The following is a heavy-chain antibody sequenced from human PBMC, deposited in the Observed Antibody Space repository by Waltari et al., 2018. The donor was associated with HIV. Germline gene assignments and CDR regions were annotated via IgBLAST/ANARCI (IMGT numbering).Heavy chain of an antibody. CDR1: GYTFTSYD. D-gene: IGHD6-19*01. J-gene: IGHJ4*02. CDR2: MNPNRGDT. CDR3: VRAAIYSRGCFDY. V-gene: IGHV1-8*01. Sequence: QVQLVQSGAEVKKPGASVKVYCKASGYTFTSYDINWVRQATGQGLEWMGGMNPNRGDTGYAQKFQGRITMTSNTSISTVYMELSSLTSEETAVYYCVRAAIYSRGCFDYWGQGTLVTVSS.